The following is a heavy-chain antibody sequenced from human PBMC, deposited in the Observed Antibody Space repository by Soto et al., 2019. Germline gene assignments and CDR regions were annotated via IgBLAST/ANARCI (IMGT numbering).Heavy chain of an antibody. Sequence: ASVKVSCKASGYTFTSYCISWVRQAPGQGLECMGGISAYNGNTNYAQKLQGRVTMTTDTSTSTAYMELRSLRSDDTAVYYCARDRGSGSYGVKDYWGQGTLVTVSS. CDR2: ISAYNGNT. V-gene: IGHV1-18*01. CDR3: ARDRGSGSYGVKDY. CDR1: GYTFTSYC. J-gene: IGHJ4*02. D-gene: IGHD1-26*01.